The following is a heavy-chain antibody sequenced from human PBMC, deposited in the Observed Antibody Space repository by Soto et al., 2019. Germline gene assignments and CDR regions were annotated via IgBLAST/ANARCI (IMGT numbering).Heavy chain of an antibody. CDR2: ISWNSGSI. CDR1: GFTFDDYA. J-gene: IGHJ3*02. CDR3: AKDRISETGSGAFDI. D-gene: IGHD2-15*01. Sequence: EVQLVESGGGLVQPGRSLRLSCAASGFTFDDYAVHWVRQAPGKGLEWVSGISWNSGSIGYADSVKGRFTISRDNAKNSLYLQMNSLRAEDTALYYCAKDRISETGSGAFDIWGQGTMVTVSS. V-gene: IGHV3-9*01.